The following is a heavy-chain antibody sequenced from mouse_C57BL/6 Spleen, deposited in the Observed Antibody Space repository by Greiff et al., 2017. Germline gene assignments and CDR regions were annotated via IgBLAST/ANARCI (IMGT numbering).Heavy chain of an antibody. Sequence: QVQLKQSGAELVRPGASVKLSCKASGYTFTDYYINWVKQRPGQGLEWIGRIYPGSGNAYYNEKFKGKATLTAEKSSSTAYMQLSSLTTEDSAVYYCATKDYWGQGTTLTVSS. CDR3: ATKDY. V-gene: IGHV1-76*01. J-gene: IGHJ2*01. CDR2: IYPGSGNA. CDR1: GYTFTDYY.